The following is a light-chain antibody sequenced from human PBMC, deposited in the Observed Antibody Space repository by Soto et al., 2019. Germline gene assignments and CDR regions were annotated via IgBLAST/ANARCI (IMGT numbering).Light chain of an antibody. J-gene: IGLJ1*01. CDR2: DVS. Sequence: QSALTQPASVSGSPGQSITISCTGTSSDVGGYNYVSWYQQHPGKAPKLMIYDVSNRPSGVSNRFSGSKSGNTASLTISGVQAEDEADYYCSSYTSSSKVLGTGTKLTVL. CDR1: SSDVGGYNY. CDR3: SSYTSSSKV. V-gene: IGLV2-14*01.